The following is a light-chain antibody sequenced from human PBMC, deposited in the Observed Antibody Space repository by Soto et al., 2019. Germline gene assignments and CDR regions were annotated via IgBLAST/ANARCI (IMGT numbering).Light chain of an antibody. Sequence: IQLTQSPSSLSASVGDRVTITCRASQGISSYLAWYQQKPGKAPKLLIYAASTLQAGVPSRFSGSGSGTDFTLTISSLQPEDVAAYYCQKYNSAPLTFGGGTKVDNK. V-gene: IGKV1-27*01. J-gene: IGKJ4*01. CDR3: QKYNSAPLT. CDR2: AAS. CDR1: QGISSY.